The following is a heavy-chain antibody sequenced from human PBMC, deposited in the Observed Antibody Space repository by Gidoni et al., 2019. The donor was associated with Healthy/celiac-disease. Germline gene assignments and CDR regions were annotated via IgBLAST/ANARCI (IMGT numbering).Heavy chain of an antibody. Sequence: VAVISYDGSNKYYADSVKGRFTISRDNSKNTLYLQMNSLRAEDTAVYYCARGSDYGVYGYYYGMDVWGQGTTVTVSS. V-gene: IGHV3-30-3*01. CDR3: ARGSDYGVYGYYYGMDV. J-gene: IGHJ6*02. D-gene: IGHD4-17*01. CDR2: ISYDGSNK.